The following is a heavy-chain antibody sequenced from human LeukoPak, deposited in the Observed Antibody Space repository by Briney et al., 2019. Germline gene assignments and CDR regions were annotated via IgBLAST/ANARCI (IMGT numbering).Heavy chain of an antibody. J-gene: IGHJ4*02. D-gene: IGHD6-13*01. CDR2: INHSGST. CDR1: GGSFSGYY. Sequence: SETLSLTCAVYGGSFSGYYWSWIRQPPGKGLEWIGEINHSGSTNYNPSLKSRVTISVDTSKNQFSLKLSSVTAADTAVYYCARVLPIAAAGTLFDYWGQGTLVTVSS. V-gene: IGHV4-34*01. CDR3: ARVLPIAAAGTLFDY.